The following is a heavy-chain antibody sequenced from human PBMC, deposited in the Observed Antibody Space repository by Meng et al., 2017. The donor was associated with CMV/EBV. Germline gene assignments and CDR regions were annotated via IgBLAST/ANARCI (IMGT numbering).Heavy chain of an antibody. Sequence: GSLRLSCAVHGGSCSGYYWSWIRQPPGKGLEWFGEISHSGSTNYTPSLKSRVTISVDTSKNQFSLKLSSVTAADTAVYYCARGRSGYCSGGSCYSDYWGQGTLVTVSS. D-gene: IGHD2-15*01. V-gene: IGHV4-34*01. CDR1: GGSCSGYY. CDR2: ISHSGST. J-gene: IGHJ4*02. CDR3: ARGRSGYCSGGSCYSDY.